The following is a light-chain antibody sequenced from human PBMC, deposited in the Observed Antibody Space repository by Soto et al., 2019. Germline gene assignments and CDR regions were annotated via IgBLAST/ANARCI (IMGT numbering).Light chain of an antibody. CDR2: VTS. CDR1: QNITKF. V-gene: IGKV1-39*01. Sequence: DIQMTQSPSSQSASVGDRVSVTCRTSQNITKFLNWNQEKPGKAPKVLIYVTSNLENGVPSRFSGSGSGTHFTLSISSLQPEDFATYYCQPTFSAPGTFGPGTRVEVK. J-gene: IGKJ1*01. CDR3: QPTFSAPGT.